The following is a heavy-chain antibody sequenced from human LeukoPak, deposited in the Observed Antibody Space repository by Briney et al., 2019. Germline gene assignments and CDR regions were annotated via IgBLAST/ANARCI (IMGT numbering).Heavy chain of an antibody. CDR2: ISSSSSYI. CDR3: ARDSGIAVAGTDY. D-gene: IGHD6-19*01. V-gene: IGHV3-21*01. Sequence: KSGGSLRLSCAASGFTFSSYSMNWARQAPGKGLECVPSISSSSSYIYYADLVKGRFNISRDNAKNSLYLQMNSLRAEDTAVYYCARDSGIAVAGTDYWGQGTLVTVSS. CDR1: GFTFSSYS. J-gene: IGHJ4*02.